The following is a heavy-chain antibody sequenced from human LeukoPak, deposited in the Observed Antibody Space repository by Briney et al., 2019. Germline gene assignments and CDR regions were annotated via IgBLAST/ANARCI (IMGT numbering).Heavy chain of an antibody. J-gene: IGHJ4*02. CDR1: QYTFTSFH. D-gene: IGHD3-10*01. CDR3: ARQSYGRPWSPVGEY. V-gene: IGHV1-8*01. CDR2: MDPNSGET. Sequence: ASVKVSCKASQYTFTSFHVYWVRQATGQGLEWMGWMDPNSGETGYAQKFQDRVTMTRDTYIGTAYMELRSLRPEDTAVYYCARQSYGRPWSPVGEYWGQGTLVTVSS.